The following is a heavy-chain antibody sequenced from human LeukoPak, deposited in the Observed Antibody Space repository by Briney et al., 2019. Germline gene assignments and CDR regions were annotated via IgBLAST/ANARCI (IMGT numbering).Heavy chain of an antibody. CDR2: INSDASRT. Sequence: PGGSLRLSCAASGFTFSSYAMSWVRQAPGKGLEWVSRINSDASRTSYADSAKGRFTISRDNAQNTLYLKMNSLKAEDTAVYYCARDLGYSYAFDSWGQGTLVTVSS. CDR1: GFTFSSYA. V-gene: IGHV3-74*01. D-gene: IGHD5-18*01. J-gene: IGHJ4*02. CDR3: ARDLGYSYAFDS.